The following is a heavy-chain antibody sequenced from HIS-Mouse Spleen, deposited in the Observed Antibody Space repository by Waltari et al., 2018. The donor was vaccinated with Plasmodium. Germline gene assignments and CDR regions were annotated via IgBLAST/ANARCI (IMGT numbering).Heavy chain of an antibody. D-gene: IGHD7-27*01. CDR3: ARVIPLGIPHFDY. J-gene: IGHJ4*02. CDR2: INHSGST. V-gene: IGHV4-34*01. CDR1: GGSFSGYY. Sequence: QVQLQQWGAGLLKPSETLSLTCAVYGGSFSGYYWSWIRQPPGKGLEWIGEINHSGSTNDNPALKGRVTKSVDTSRNQFSLKLSSVTAADTAVYYCARVIPLGIPHFDYWGQGTLVTVSS.